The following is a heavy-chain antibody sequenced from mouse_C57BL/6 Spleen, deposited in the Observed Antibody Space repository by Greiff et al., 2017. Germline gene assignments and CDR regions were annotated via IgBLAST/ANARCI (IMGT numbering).Heavy chain of an antibody. J-gene: IGHJ3*01. V-gene: IGHV1-54*01. Sequence: VKLQESGAELVRPGTSVKVSCKASGYAFTNYLIEWVKQRPGQGLEWIGVINPGSGGTNYNEKFKGKATLTADKSSSTAYMQLSSLTSEDSAVYFCAREGVYSDAYYWFAYWGQGTLVTVSA. CDR2: INPGSGGT. CDR3: AREGVYSDAYYWFAY. D-gene: IGHD2-10*01. CDR1: GYAFTNYL.